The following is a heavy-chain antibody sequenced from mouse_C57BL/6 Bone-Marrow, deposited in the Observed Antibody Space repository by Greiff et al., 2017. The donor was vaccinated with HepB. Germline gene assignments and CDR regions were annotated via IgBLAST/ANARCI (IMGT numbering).Heavy chain of an antibody. V-gene: IGHV1-55*01. CDR2: IYPGSGST. D-gene: IGHD1-1*01. Sequence: QVQLQQPGAELVKPGASVKMSCKASGYTFTSYWITWVKQRPGQGLEWIGDIYPGSGSTNYNEKFKSKATLTVYTSYSTDYMQLSILTSEDSAFYYCAVYYTGSSPAYAMAYWGQGTSVTVSS. CDR3: AVYYTGSSPAYAMAY. J-gene: IGHJ4*01. CDR1: GYTFTSYW.